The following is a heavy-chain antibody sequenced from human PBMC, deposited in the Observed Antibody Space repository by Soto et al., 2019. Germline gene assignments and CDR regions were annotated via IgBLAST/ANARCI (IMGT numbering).Heavy chain of an antibody. Sequence: GGSLRLSCAASGFTFSSYAMSWVRQAPGKGLEWVSAISGSGGSTYYADSVKGRFTISRDNSKNTLYLQMNSLRAEDTAVYYCASRVPEDSSGWSPPPNYYYYYGMDVWGQGTTVTVSS. D-gene: IGHD6-19*01. CDR3: ASRVPEDSSGWSPPPNYYYYYGMDV. CDR1: GFTFSSYA. CDR2: ISGSGGST. V-gene: IGHV3-23*01. J-gene: IGHJ6*02.